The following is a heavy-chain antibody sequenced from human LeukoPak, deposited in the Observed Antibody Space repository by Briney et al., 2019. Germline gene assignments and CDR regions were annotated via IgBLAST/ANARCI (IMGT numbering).Heavy chain of an antibody. D-gene: IGHD3-10*01. CDR3: ARQSLGPSRSGSSNNWFDP. Sequence: SETLSLTCTVSGGSISSYYWSWIRQPPGKGLERIGHIYYSGSTNYNPSLKSRVTISVDTPNNQFSLKLSSVTAADTAVYYCARQSLGPSRSGSSNNWFDPWGQGTLVTVSS. CDR2: IYYSGST. CDR1: GGSISSYY. V-gene: IGHV4-59*08. J-gene: IGHJ5*02.